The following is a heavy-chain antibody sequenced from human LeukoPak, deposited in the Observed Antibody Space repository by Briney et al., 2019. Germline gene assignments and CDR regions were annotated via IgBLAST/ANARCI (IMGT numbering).Heavy chain of an antibody. V-gene: IGHV3-30-3*01. D-gene: IGHD5-24*01. CDR2: ISYDGSNK. Sequence: GRSLRLSCAASGFTFSSYAMHWVRQAPGKGLEWVAVISYDGSNKYYADSVKGRFTISRDNSKNTLYLQMNSLRAEDTAVYYCARDSGEMATIWYFDYWGQGTLVTVSS. CDR3: ARDSGEMATIWYFDY. CDR1: GFTFSSYA. J-gene: IGHJ4*02.